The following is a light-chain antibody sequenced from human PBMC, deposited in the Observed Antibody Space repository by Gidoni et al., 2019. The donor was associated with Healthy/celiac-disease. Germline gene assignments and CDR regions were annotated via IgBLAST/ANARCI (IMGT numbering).Light chain of an antibody. V-gene: IGLV1-51*01. CDR3: ATWDSSLSAGV. J-gene: IGLJ1*01. Sequence: QSVLTQPPSVSAAPGQKDTIPCSGSSSNIGNNSVSWYQQLPGTAPKLLIYDNNQRPSGIPDRFSGSKSGTSATLGITGLQTGDDADYYCATWDSSLSAGVFGTGTKVTVL. CDR2: DNN. CDR1: SSNIGNNS.